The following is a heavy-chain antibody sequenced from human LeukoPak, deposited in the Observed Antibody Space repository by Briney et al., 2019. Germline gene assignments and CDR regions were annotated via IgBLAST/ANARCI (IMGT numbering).Heavy chain of an antibody. CDR1: GFTFSSYW. CDR3: ARNKAATITNYYYYYMDV. J-gene: IGHJ6*03. D-gene: IGHD5-12*01. CDR2: INTDGSRT. V-gene: IGHV3-74*01. Sequence: GGSLRLSCAASGFTFSSYWMHWVRQVPGKGLVWVSRINTDGSRTYHADSVKGRFTISRDNAKNMLYLELNSLRAEDMAVYYCARNKAATITNYYYYYMDVWGKGTTVTVSS.